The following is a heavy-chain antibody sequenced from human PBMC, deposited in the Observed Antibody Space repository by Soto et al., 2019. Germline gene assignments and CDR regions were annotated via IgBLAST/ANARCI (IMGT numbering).Heavy chain of an antibody. J-gene: IGHJ4*02. V-gene: IGHV4-59*12. CDR2: VYYTGIA. CDR1: GGSLTSYY. D-gene: IGHD4-17*01. CDR3: ARSQTTVTSYDY. Sequence: PSETLSLTCTVSGGSLTSYYWSWIRQPPGKGLEWIGFVYYTGIARYNPSLKSRVTLSVDTSKNQFSLKLSSVTAADTAVYYCARSQTTVTSYDYWGQGTLVTVSS.